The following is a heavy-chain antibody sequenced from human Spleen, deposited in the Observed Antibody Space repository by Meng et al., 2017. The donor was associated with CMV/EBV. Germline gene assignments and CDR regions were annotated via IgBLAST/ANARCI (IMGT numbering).Heavy chain of an antibody. CDR1: GYTFTSYY. J-gene: IGHJ5*02. CDR3: AREGNEGYDFWSGSNWFDP. CDR2: INPSGGST. D-gene: IGHD3-3*01. V-gene: IGHV1-46*01. Sequence: ASVMVSCKASGYTFTSYYIHWVRQAPGQGLEWLGIINPSGGSTSYALQFQRRVTMTKDTSTSTVYMELSSLRSEDTAVYYCAREGNEGYDFWSGSNWFDPWGQGTLVTVSS.